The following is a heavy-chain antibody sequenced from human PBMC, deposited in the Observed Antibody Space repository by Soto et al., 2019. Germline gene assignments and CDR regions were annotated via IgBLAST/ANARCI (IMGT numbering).Heavy chain of an antibody. D-gene: IGHD6-19*01. CDR1: GGSFSGYY. J-gene: IGHJ4*02. CDR2: INHSGST. Sequence: SETLSLTCAVYGGSFSGYYWSWIRQPPGKGLEWIGEINHSGSTYYNPSLKSRVTISVDTSKNQFSLKLSSVTAADTAVYYCARDVAVAGTDGGVFDYWGQGTLVTVSS. CDR3: ARDVAVAGTDGGVFDY. V-gene: IGHV4-34*09.